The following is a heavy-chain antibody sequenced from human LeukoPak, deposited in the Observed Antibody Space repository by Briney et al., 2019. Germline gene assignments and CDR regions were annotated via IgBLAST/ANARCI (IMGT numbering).Heavy chain of an antibody. CDR3: ARNHIAARPAPDYYYYYGMDV. V-gene: IGHV1-8*01. D-gene: IGHD6-6*01. CDR2: MNPNSGNT. CDR1: GYTFTSYD. Sequence: PEASVKVSCKASGYTFTSYDINWVRQATGQGLEWMGWMNPNSGNTGYAQKFQGRVTMTRNTSISTAYMELSSLKSEDTAVYYCARNHIAARPAPDYYYYYGMDVWGQGTTVTVSS. J-gene: IGHJ6*02.